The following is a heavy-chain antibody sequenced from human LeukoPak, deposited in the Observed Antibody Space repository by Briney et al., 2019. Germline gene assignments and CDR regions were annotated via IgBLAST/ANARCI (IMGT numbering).Heavy chain of an antibody. Sequence: GRSLRLSCAASGFTFSSYSMNWVRQAPGKGLEWVSYISSSGSTIYYADSVKGRFTISRDNAKNSLYLQMNSLRAEDTAVYYCAELGITMIGGVWGKGTTVTISS. CDR2: ISSSGSTI. CDR1: GFTFSSYS. V-gene: IGHV3-48*04. D-gene: IGHD3-10*02. J-gene: IGHJ6*04. CDR3: AELGITMIGGV.